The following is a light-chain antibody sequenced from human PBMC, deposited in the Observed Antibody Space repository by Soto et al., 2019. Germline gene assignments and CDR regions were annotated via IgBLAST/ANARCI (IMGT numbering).Light chain of an antibody. V-gene: IGLV2-14*01. CDR3: SSYTSSGTVV. J-gene: IGLJ2*01. Sequence: QPASVSGSPGQSITISCTGTSSDVGAYNYVSWFQQHPGRAPKLMIYEVSDRPSGVSTRFSASKSGSTASLTISGLQAEDEADYYCSSYTSSGTVVFGGGTKLTVL. CDR2: EVS. CDR1: SSDVGAYNY.